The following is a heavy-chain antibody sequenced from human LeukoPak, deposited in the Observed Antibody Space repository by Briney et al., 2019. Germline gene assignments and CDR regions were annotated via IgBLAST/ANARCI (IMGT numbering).Heavy chain of an antibody. V-gene: IGHV3-9*01. CDR1: GFTFDDYA. CDR2: ISWNSGSI. J-gene: IGHJ4*02. CDR3: ARRRYSGSSQHFDY. D-gene: IGHD1-26*01. Sequence: GGSLRLSCAASGFTFDDYAMHWVRQAPGKGLEWVSGISWNSGSIGYADSVKGRFTISRDNAKNSLYLQMNSLRAEDTAVYYCARRRYSGSSQHFDYWGQGTLVTVSS.